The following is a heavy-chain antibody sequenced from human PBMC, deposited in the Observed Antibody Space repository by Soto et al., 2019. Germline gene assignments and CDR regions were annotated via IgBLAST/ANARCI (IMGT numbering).Heavy chain of an antibody. CDR1: GFTFSSYG. D-gene: IGHD1-1*01. V-gene: IGHV3-30*03. J-gene: IGHJ4*02. Sequence: QVQLVESGGGVVQPGRSLRLSCAASGFTFSSYGMHWVRQAPGKGLEWVAVISYDGSNKYYADSVKGRFTISRDNYKNTLYLQMNSLRAEDTAVYYCARDCAYSGYIWNDNYVDYWGQGTLVTVSS. CDR2: ISYDGSNK. CDR3: ARDCAYSGYIWNDNYVDY.